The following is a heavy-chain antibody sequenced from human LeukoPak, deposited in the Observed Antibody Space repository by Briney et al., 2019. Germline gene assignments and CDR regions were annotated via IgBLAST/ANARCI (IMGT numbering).Heavy chain of an antibody. CDR1: GYSISSGYY. CDR2: IYTSGST. D-gene: IGHD1-26*01. Sequence: SETLSLTCTVSGYSISSGYYWGWIRQPTGKGLEWIGRIYTSGSTNYNPSLKSRVTISVDTSKNQFSLKLSSVTAADTAVYYCAREAGIVGAPRHFDYWGQGTLVTVSS. CDR3: AREAGIVGAPRHFDY. V-gene: IGHV4-38-2*02. J-gene: IGHJ4*02.